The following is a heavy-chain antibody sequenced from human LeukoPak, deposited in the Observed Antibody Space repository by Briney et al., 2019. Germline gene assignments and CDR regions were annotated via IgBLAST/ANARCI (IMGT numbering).Heavy chain of an antibody. V-gene: IGHV3-30*02. CDR2: IRYDGSIK. CDR1: GFTFSSYG. D-gene: IGHD6-19*01. J-gene: IGHJ6*03. CDR3: AKAGGGSSGWYGYYYYYMDV. Sequence: GGSLRLSCAASGFTFSSYGMHWVRQAPGKGLEWVAFIRYDGSIKYYADSVKGRFTISRDNSKNTLYLQMNSLRGEDTAVYYCAKAGGGSSGWYGYYYYYMDVWGKGTTVTISS.